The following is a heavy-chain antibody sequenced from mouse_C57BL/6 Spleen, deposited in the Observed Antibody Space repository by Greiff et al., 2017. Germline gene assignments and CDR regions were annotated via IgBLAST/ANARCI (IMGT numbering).Heavy chain of an antibody. V-gene: IGHV1-26*01. CDR2: INPNNGGT. D-gene: IGHD1-1*01. Sequence: EVQLQQSGPELVKPGASVKISCKASGYTFTDYYMNWVKQSHGKSLEWIGDINPNNGGTSYNQKFKGKATLTVDKSSSTAYMELRSLTSEDSAVYYCARDEAITTVVGRYFDVWGTGTTVTVSS. J-gene: IGHJ1*03. CDR3: ARDEAITTVVGRYFDV. CDR1: GYTFTDYY.